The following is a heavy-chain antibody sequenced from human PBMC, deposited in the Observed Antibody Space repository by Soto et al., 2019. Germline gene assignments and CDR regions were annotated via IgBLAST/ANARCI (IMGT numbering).Heavy chain of an antibody. D-gene: IGHD3-3*01. Sequence: QVQLVQSGAEVKKPGSSVKVSCKASGGTFSSYAISWVRQAPGQGLEWMGGIIPIFGTANYAQKFQGRVTITADESTSTAYMELSSLRSEDTAVYYCARLPITISGVVYNNRGQDMDFWGQGTTVTVSS. CDR2: IIPIFGTA. CDR3: ARLPITISGVVYNNRGQDMDF. CDR1: GGTFSSYA. V-gene: IGHV1-69*01. J-gene: IGHJ6*02.